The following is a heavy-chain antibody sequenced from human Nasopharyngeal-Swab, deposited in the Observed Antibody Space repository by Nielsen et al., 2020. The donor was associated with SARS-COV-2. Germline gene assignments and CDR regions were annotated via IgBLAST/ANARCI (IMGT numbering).Heavy chain of an antibody. CDR1: GYTFTGYY. J-gene: IGHJ4*02. V-gene: IGHV1-2*02. CDR3: ARDISGITMIVGS. D-gene: IGHD3-22*01. Sequence: ASVKVSCKASGYTFTGYYMHWVRQAPGQGLEWMGWINPNSGGTNYAQKFQGRVTMTRDTSISTAYMELSRLRSDDAAVYNCARDISGITMIVGSWGQGTLVTVSS. CDR2: INPNSGGT.